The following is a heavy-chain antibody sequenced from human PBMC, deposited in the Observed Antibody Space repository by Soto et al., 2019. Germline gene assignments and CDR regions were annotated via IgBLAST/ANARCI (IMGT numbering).Heavy chain of an antibody. CDR1: GGSISSGDYY. Sequence: SETLSLTCTVSGGSISSGDYYWSWIRQPPGKGLEWIGYIYYSGSTYYNPSLKSRVTISVDTSKNQFSLKLSSVTAADTAVYYCARLWGSSYYYYYGMDVWGQGTTVTVSS. V-gene: IGHV4-30-4*01. D-gene: IGHD3-16*01. CDR2: IYYSGST. J-gene: IGHJ6*02. CDR3: ARLWGSSYYYYYGMDV.